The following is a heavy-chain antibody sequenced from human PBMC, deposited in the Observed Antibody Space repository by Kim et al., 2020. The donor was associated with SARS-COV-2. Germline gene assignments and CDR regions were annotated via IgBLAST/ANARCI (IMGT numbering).Heavy chain of an antibody. CDR2: IYYSGST. D-gene: IGHD6-13*01. J-gene: IGHJ5*02. CDR3: ARQGGQQRNNWFDP. CDR1: GGSISSSSYY. Sequence: SETLSLTCTVSGGSISSSSYYWGWIRQPPGKGLEWIGSIYYSGSTYYNPSLKSRVTISVDTSKNQFSLKLSSVTAADTAVYYCARQGGQQRNNWFDPWGQGTLVTVSS. V-gene: IGHV4-39*01.